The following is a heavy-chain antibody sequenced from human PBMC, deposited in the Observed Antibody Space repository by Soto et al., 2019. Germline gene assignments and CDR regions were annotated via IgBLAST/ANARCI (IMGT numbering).Heavy chain of an antibody. CDR2: FDPEDGET. D-gene: IGHD3-22*01. Sequence: GASVKVSCKVSGYTLTELSMHWVRQAPGKGLEWMGCFDPEDGETIYAQKFQGRVTMTEDTSTDTAYMELSSLRSEDTALFYFATSSITMIVVVTQGSFDYWGQGTLVTVSS. CDR1: GYTLTELS. V-gene: IGHV1-24*01. CDR3: ATSSITMIVVVTQGSFDY. J-gene: IGHJ4*02.